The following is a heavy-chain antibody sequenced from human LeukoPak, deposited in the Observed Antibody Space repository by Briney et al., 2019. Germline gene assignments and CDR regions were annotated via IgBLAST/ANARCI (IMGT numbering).Heavy chain of an antibody. CDR3: ARETIDSSGSDY. V-gene: IGHV3-33*01. Sequence: GRSLRLSCAASGFTFSSYGMHWVRQAPGKGLEWVAVIWYDGSNKYYADSVKGRFTISRDNSKNTLYLQMNSLRAEDTAVYYCARETIDSSGSDYWGQGTLVTVSS. CDR2: IWYDGSNK. J-gene: IGHJ4*02. D-gene: IGHD3-22*01. CDR1: GFTFSSYG.